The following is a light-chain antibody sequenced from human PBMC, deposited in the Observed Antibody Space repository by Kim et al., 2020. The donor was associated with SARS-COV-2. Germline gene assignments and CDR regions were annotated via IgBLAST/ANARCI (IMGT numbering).Light chain of an antibody. CDR1: SSDVGHYNS. J-gene: IGLJ1*01. CDR2: DVT. Sequence: GQSITISCTGTSSDVGHYNSVSWYQQHPGKAPKLMIYDVTKRPSGVSLRFSGSKSGNTASLTISGLQAEDEADYYCNSYTSSTSDVFGTGTKVTVL. CDR3: NSYTSSTSDV. V-gene: IGLV2-14*04.